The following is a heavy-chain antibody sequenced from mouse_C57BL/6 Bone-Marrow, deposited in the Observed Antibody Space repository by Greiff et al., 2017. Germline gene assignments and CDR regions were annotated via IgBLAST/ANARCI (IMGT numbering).Heavy chain of an antibody. CDR1: GFSLTSYG. V-gene: IGHV2-2*01. Sequence: VKLMESGPGLVQPSQSLSITCTVSGFSLTSYGVHWVRQSPGKGLEWLGVIWSGGSTDYNAAFISRLSISTDNSKSQGVCKMNSLQADDTAIYYCARPYYYGSVMDYWGQGTSVTVSS. D-gene: IGHD1-1*01. J-gene: IGHJ4*01. CDR3: ARPYYYGSVMDY. CDR2: IWSGGST.